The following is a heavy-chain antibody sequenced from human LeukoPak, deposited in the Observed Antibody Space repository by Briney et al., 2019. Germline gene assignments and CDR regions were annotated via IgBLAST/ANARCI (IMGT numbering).Heavy chain of an antibody. CDR1: GGSISSSSYY. Sequence: SETLSLTCTVSGGSISSSSYYWGWIRQPPRKGLEWIGGIYYSGSTYYNPSLKSRVTISVDTSKNQFSLKLSSVTAADTAVYYCARQSRGYYGSGSYVDYWGQGTLVTVSS. D-gene: IGHD3-10*01. CDR2: IYYSGST. CDR3: ARQSRGYYGSGSYVDY. J-gene: IGHJ4*02. V-gene: IGHV4-39*01.